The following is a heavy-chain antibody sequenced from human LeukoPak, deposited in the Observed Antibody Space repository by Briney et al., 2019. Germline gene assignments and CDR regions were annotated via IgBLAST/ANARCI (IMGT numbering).Heavy chain of an antibody. CDR2: ISSRSRFI. D-gene: IGHD6-6*01. CDR1: GFTFSSYT. Sequence: GGSLRLSCAASGFTFSSYTMSWARQAPGKGLEWVSFISSRSRFIYSADSVKGRFTISRDTAKNSLYLQMNSLRAEDTAVYYCARVERDYSTSFPSGFDYWGQGTLVTVSS. J-gene: IGHJ4*02. V-gene: IGHV3-21*01. CDR3: ARVERDYSTSFPSGFDY.